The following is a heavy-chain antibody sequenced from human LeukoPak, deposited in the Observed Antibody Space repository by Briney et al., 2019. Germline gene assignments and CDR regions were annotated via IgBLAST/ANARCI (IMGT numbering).Heavy chain of an antibody. CDR1: GGSISSYY. V-gene: IGHV4-59*01. Sequence: SETLSLTCTVSGGSISSYYWSWIRQPPGKGLEWIGYIYYSGSTNYNPSLKSRVTISVGTSKNQFSLKLSSVTAADTAVYYCARLGDYVFDYWGQGTLVTVSS. CDR2: IYYSGST. D-gene: IGHD4-17*01. CDR3: ARLGDYVFDY. J-gene: IGHJ4*02.